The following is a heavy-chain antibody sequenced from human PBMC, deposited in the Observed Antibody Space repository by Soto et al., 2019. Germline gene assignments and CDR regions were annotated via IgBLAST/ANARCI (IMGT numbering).Heavy chain of an antibody. Sequence: QPWGSLRLSCAASGFTVSSNYMSWVRQAPGKGLEWVSVIYSGGSTYYADSVKGRFTISRDNAKNSLYLEMNSLRAEDTAVYYCVGGGQLDPWGQGTLVTVSS. CDR2: IYSGGST. CDR1: GFTVSSNY. CDR3: VGGGQLDP. J-gene: IGHJ5*02. D-gene: IGHD3-16*01. V-gene: IGHV3-53*01.